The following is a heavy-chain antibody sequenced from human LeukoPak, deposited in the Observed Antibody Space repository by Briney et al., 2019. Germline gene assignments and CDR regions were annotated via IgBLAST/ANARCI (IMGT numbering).Heavy chain of an antibody. CDR3: ARGYDTTGYFSY. D-gene: IGHD3-22*01. V-gene: IGHV7-4-1*02. CDR1: GYTFTNYT. J-gene: IGHJ4*02. CDR2: IHTNTGNP. Sequence: ASVNVSCKASGYTFTNYTLNWVRQAPGQGLEWVGWIHTNTGNPTYAQGFVGRFFFSLHTSVTTAYPQVSSLKAEDTAVSYCARGYDTTGYFSYWGQGTLVTVSS.